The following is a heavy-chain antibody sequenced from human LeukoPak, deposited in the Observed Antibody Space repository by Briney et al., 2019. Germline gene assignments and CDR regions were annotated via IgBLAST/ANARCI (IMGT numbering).Heavy chain of an antibody. D-gene: IGHD6-6*01. V-gene: IGHV1-69*04. CDR2: IIPICGIA. CDR3: AYHPGSIAASNDHYLDY. CDR1: GGTFSSYD. J-gene: IGHJ4*02. Sequence: RASVKVSCRASGGTFSSYDISWVRQAPGQGLEWMGRIIPICGIANYAQKFQGRVTITADKSTSTAYMELSSLRSEDTAVYDCAYHPGSIAASNDHYLDYWGQGTLVTVSS.